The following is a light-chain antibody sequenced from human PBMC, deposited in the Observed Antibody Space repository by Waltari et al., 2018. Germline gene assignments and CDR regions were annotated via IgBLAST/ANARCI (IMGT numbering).Light chain of an antibody. CDR1: QSLGSSDGHAY. J-gene: IGKJ1*01. CDR3: MQATHWPWT. V-gene: IGKV2-30*01. CDR2: KVT. Sequence: VVMTQSPIYLSVTLGQPASIPCRSDQSLGSSDGHAYLSWFHQRPGQSPRRLFYKVTDRDAGVPDRFSGSGSDTDFTLKISRVEAEDVGLYYCMQATHWPWTFGQGTKVEVK.